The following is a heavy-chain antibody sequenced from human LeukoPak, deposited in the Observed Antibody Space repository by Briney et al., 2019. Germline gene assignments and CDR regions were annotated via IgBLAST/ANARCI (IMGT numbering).Heavy chain of an antibody. V-gene: IGHV3-23*01. CDR3: ARDRDDYVWGSYLGAFDV. CDR2: ISGGGTST. Sequence: GGSLRLSCAASGFTFSSYAMTWVRQAPGKGLERVSVISGGGTSTYYADSVKGRFTISRDNFKNTLYLQMHSLRVEDTAVFYCARDRDDYVWGSYLGAFDVWGHGTTVTVSS. J-gene: IGHJ3*01. CDR1: GFTFSSYA. D-gene: IGHD3-16*01.